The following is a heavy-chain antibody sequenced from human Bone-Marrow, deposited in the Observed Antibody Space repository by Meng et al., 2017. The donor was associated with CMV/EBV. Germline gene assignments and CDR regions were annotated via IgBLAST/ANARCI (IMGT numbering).Heavy chain of an antibody. D-gene: IGHD2-2*01. V-gene: IGHV1-18*01. CDR2: ISAYNGNT. CDR3: ASSDCSSTSCYGDYFDY. Sequence: ASVKVSCKASGCTFTSYGISWVRQAPGQGLEWMGWISAYNGNTNYAQKLQGRVTMTTDTSTSTAYMELRSLRSDDTAVYYCASSDCSSTSCYGDYFDYWGQGTLVTVSS. CDR1: GCTFTSYG. J-gene: IGHJ4*02.